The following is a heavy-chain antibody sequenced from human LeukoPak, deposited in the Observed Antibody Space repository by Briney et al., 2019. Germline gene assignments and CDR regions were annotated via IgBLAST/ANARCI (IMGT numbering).Heavy chain of an antibody. J-gene: IGHJ4*02. CDR1: GFTFSSYA. V-gene: IGHV3-23*01. CDR2: ISGSGGST. CDR3: AKSTGEHRGPDDFAY. D-gene: IGHD1-14*01. Sequence: GGSLRLSCAASGFTFSSYAMSWVRQAPGKGLEWVSAISGSGGSTYYADSVKGRFTISRDNSKNTLYLQMNSLRAEDTAVYYRAKSTGEHRGPDDFAYWGQGPAVTVSS.